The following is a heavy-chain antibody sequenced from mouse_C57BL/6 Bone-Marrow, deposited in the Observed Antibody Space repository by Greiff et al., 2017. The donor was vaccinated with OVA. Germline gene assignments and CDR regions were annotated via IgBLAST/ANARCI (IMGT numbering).Heavy chain of an antibody. CDR3: AGLITTVVADYFDY. D-gene: IGHD1-1*01. J-gene: IGHJ2*01. CDR1: GYTFTSYW. CDR2: IDPNSGGT. V-gene: IGHV1-72*01. Sequence: QVQLQQSGAELVKPGASVKLSCKASGYTFTSYWMHWVKQRPGRGLEWIGRIDPNSGGTKYNEKFKSKATLTVDKPSSTAYMQLSSLTSEDSAVYYCAGLITTVVADYFDYWGQGTTLTVSS.